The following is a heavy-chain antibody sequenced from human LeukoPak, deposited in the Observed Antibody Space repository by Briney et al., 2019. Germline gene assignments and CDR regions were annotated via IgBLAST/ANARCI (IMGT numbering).Heavy chain of an antibody. J-gene: IGHJ6*03. D-gene: IGHD2-21*01. CDR3: AKDLFRGRSYPIARNYYYSMDV. CDR2: IYTSGGST. V-gene: IGHV3-23*01. Sequence: PGESLRLSCVASGFTFRHYDMSWVRQAPGKGLEWVSSIYTSGGSTYYADSLRGRFTISRDNSKNTLYLQMHSLRAEDTAVYYNAKDLFRGRSYPIARNYYYSMDVWGKGTKVTVSS. CDR1: GFTFRHYD.